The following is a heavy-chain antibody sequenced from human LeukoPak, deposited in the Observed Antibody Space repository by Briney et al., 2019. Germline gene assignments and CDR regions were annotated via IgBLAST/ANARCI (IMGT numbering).Heavy chain of an antibody. CDR3: ARGRRDYGGFFDY. CDR1: GGSISSYY. Sequence: SETLSLTCTVSGGSISSYYWSWIRQPPGKGLEWIGYIYYSGSTNYNPSLKSRVTISVDTSKNQFSLKLSSVTAADTAVYYCARGRRDYGGFFDYWGQGTLVTVSS. J-gene: IGHJ4*02. D-gene: IGHD4-23*01. CDR2: IYYSGST. V-gene: IGHV4-59*01.